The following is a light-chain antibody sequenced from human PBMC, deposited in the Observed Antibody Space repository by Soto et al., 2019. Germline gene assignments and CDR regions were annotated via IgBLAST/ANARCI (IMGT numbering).Light chain of an antibody. V-gene: IGKV3-20*01. Sequence: ENVLTQSPGTLSLSPGERATLSCRASQSVSSSYLAWYQQKPGQAPRLLIYDASSRATGIPDRFSGSGSGTDFTLTISRLEPEDFEVYFCQQYGSSPRTFGQGTKVEIK. CDR1: QSVSSSY. J-gene: IGKJ1*01. CDR2: DAS. CDR3: QQYGSSPRT.